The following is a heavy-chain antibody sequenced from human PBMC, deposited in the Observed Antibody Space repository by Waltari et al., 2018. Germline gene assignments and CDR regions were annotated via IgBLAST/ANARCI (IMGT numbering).Heavy chain of an antibody. CDR1: GYTFTSYY. Sequence: QVQLVQSGAEVKKPGASVKVSCKASGYTFTSYYMHWVRQAPGQGLEWMGIINPSGGSTSYAQKFQGRVTMTRDTSTSTVYMELSSLRPEDTAVYYCAKDRGTWNCLDYWGQGTLVTVSS. J-gene: IGHJ4*02. CDR2: INPSGGST. V-gene: IGHV1-46*01. CDR3: AKDRGTWNCLDY. D-gene: IGHD1-7*01.